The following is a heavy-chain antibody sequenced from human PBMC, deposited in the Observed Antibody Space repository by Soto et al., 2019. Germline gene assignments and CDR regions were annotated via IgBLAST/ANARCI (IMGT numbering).Heavy chain of an antibody. J-gene: IGHJ4*02. CDR1: GDSVSSNSAA. Sequence: SQTLSLTCAISGDSVSSNSAAWNWIRQSPSRGLEWLGRTYYRSKWYNDYAVSVKSRITINPDTSKNQFSLQLNSVTPGDTAVYYCARDIGDSTTHSIIAVAGTFDYWGQGTLVTVSS. CDR2: TYYRSKWYN. CDR3: ARDIGDSTTHSIIAVAGTFDY. D-gene: IGHD6-19*01. V-gene: IGHV6-1*01.